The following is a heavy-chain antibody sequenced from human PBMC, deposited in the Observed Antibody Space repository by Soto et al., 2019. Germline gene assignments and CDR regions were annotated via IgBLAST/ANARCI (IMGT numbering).Heavy chain of an antibody. CDR1: GRSITSSCYY. CDR2: IYYSGST. CDR3: ARDSSWQWLDNFDY. V-gene: IGHV4-61*01. D-gene: IGHD6-19*01. J-gene: IGHJ4*02. Sequence: PSETLSLTCTVSGRSITSSCYYWSWLRQPPGKGLEWIGYIYYSGSTNYNPSLKSRVTISVDTSKNQFSLKLSSVTAADTAVYYCARDSSWQWLDNFDYWGQGTLVTVSP.